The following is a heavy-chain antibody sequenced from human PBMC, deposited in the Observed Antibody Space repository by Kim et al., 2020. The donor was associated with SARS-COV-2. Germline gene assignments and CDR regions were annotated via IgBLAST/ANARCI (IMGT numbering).Heavy chain of an antibody. CDR3: AKAADCSGGVCYSPDY. Sequence: GGSLRHSCAASGFTFSSYSMNWVRQAPGMGLKWVSSISSSGDNIYYADSVKARFTISRDNAKNSLYLQMNSLRAEDTAVYYCAKAADCSGGVCYSPDYWGQGTLVTVSS. D-gene: IGHD2-15*01. CDR2: ISSSGDNI. V-gene: IGHV3-21*06. J-gene: IGHJ4*02. CDR1: GFTFSSYS.